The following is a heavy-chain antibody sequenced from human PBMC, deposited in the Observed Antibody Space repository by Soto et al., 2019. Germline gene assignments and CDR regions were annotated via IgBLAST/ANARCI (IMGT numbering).Heavy chain of an antibody. J-gene: IGHJ5*02. CDR1: GLTFSGHA. Sequence: GGSLRLSCAASGLTFSGHAMTWVRQSPGKGLEWVSTISESGDTTYYADSVKGRFTISRDNSKNTLYLQMNSLGAEDTAVYYCVPGSSGAVGEDRWGQGTLVTVSS. V-gene: IGHV3-23*01. D-gene: IGHD3-16*01. CDR3: VPGSSGAVGEDR. CDR2: ISESGDTT.